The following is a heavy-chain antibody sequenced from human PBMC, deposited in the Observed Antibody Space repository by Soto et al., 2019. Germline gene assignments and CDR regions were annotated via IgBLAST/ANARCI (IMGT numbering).Heavy chain of an antibody. D-gene: IGHD2-15*01. J-gene: IGHJ4*02. CDR1: GFTFSYG. CDR3: AKLVIGYCSGNTCDDY. V-gene: IGHV3-30*18. CDR2: ISYDSSNK. Sequence: VQLLESGGGLIQPGGSLRLSCAASGFTFSYGIHWLRQAPGKGLEWVAYISYDSSNKFYGDSVKGRFTISRDNSKIPQFLQMNSLRAEDTAVYYCAKLVIGYCSGNTCDDYWGQGTLVAVSS.